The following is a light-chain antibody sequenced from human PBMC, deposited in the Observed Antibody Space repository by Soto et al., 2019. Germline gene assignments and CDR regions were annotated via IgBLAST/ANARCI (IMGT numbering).Light chain of an antibody. V-gene: IGKV1-9*01. Sequence: DIQLTQSPSFLSASVGDRVTITCRTSKAISSSLAWYQHNPGKAPKLLKYAASTLQNGVTSSFSGSGSGTEFTLTIISLQPEDFATYYCQHLNDYRYTFGQGTKVEIK. CDR3: QHLNDYRYT. J-gene: IGKJ2*01. CDR1: KAISSS. CDR2: AAS.